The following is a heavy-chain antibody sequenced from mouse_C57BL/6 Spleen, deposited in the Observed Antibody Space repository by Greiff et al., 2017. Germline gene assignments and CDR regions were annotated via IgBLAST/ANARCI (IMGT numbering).Heavy chain of an antibody. CDR3: ARDRDGNYFYAMDY. CDR1: GFTFSSYA. V-gene: IGHV5-4*01. J-gene: IGHJ4*01. CDR2: ISDGGSYT. D-gene: IGHD2-1*01. Sequence: EVKLVESGGGLVKPGGSLKLSCAASGFTFSSYAMSWVRQTPEKRLEWVATISDGGSYTYYPDNVKGRFPISRDNAKNNLYLQMSHLKSEDTAMDYCARDRDGNYFYAMDYWGQGTSVTVSS.